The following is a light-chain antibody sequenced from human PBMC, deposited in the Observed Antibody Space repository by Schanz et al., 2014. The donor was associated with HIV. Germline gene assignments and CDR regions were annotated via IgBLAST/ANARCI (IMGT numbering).Light chain of an antibody. Sequence: QSALTQPPSASGSPGQSVTISCTGTSNDVGFYNDVSWYQQHPGKAPKSIIYEVNRRPSGVPDRFSGSKSGTSASLAISGLQSEDEGDFYCASWDDSLNGLYVFGPGTKLTVL. CDR1: SNDVGFYND. CDR2: EVN. V-gene: IGLV2-8*01. CDR3: ASWDDSLNGLYV. J-gene: IGLJ1*01.